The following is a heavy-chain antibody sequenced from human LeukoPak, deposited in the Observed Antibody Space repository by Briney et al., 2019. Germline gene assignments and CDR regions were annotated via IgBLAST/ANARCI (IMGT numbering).Heavy chain of an antibody. CDR3: ATLMLRYSSSWYRDDY. CDR2: ISGSGSTI. V-gene: IGHV3-48*01. Sequence: GGSLRLSCAASGFTFSSYGMNWVRQAPGKGLEWVSYISGSGSTIYYADSVKGRFTISRDNSKNTLYLQMNSLRAEDTAVYYCATLMLRYSSSWYRDDYWGQGTLVTVSS. J-gene: IGHJ4*02. CDR1: GFTFSSYG. D-gene: IGHD6-13*01.